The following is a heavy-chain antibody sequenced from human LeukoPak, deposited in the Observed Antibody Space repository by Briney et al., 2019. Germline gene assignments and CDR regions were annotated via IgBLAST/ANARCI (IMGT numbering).Heavy chain of an antibody. CDR3: ARSYLGATTVYSFDY. CDR2: INTDGSST. CDR1: GFTFSSYW. D-gene: IGHD1-26*01. J-gene: IGHJ4*02. V-gene: IGHV3-74*01. Sequence: GGSLRLSCAASGFTFSSYWMHWVRQAPGKGLVWVSRINTDGSSTSYADSVKGRFTISRDNAKNTLYLQMNSLRAEDTAVYYCARSYLGATTVYSFDYWGQGTLVTVSS.